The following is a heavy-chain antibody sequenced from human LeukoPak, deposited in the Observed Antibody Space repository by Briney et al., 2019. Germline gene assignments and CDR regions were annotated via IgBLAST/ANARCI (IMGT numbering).Heavy chain of an antibody. D-gene: IGHD4-23*01. CDR1: GFTLSSYE. J-gene: IGHJ6*01. CDR2: ISSSGSTV. CDR3: AREDGGHSYYYYGIDV. Sequence: GGSLRLSCAASGFTLSSYEMNWVRQAPGKGLEWVSYISSSGSTVYYADSVKGRFTISRDNAKNSLYLQMNSLRAEDTAAYYCAREDGGHSYYYYGIDVWGQGTTVTVSS. V-gene: IGHV3-48*03.